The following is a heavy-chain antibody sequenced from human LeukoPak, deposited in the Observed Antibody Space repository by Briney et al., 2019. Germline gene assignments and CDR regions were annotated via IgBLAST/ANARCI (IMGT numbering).Heavy chain of an antibody. CDR2: IDSDGSST. CDR1: GFIFSSYW. V-gene: IGHV3-74*01. Sequence: PGGSLRLSCAASGFIFSSYWMHWVRQAPGKGLVWVSRIDSDGSSTSYADSVKGRFTISRDNAKNTLYLQMNSLRVEDTAVYYCARGIGYCGGGSCSDYWGQGILVTVSS. D-gene: IGHD2-15*01. J-gene: IGHJ4*02. CDR3: ARGIGYCGGGSCSDY.